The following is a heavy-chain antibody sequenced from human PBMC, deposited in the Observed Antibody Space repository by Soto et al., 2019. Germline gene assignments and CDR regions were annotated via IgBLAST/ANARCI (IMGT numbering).Heavy chain of an antibody. D-gene: IGHD3-22*01. CDR3: AREGLLLLPDY. CDR2: ISPYSGKT. CDR1: GYTFTNND. V-gene: IGHV1-18*01. J-gene: IGHJ4*02. Sequence: GASVKVSCKASGYTFTNNDVCWVRQTPGQGLEWMGWISPYSGKTNYARKFQGRVTMTTDTPTSTAYMEVRSLTSDDTAVYYCAREGLLLLPDYWGQGTLVTVSS.